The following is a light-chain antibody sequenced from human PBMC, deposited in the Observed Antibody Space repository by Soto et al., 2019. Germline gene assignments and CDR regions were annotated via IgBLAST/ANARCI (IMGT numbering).Light chain of an antibody. Sequence: DIQFTQSPPYLSASVGERVNITCRASQSIGTWLAWHQQKPGKAPNLLMFDASTLHTGVPSRFSGSGSGTQFTLTISSLQPEDFATYYCQQLNSYPLTFGPGTKVDNK. V-gene: IGKV1-9*01. J-gene: IGKJ3*01. CDR3: QQLNSYPLT. CDR1: QSIGTW. CDR2: DAS.